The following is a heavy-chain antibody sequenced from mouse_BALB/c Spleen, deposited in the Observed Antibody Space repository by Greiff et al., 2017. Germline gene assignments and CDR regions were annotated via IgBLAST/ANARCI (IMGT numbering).Heavy chain of an antibody. CDR3: ARDYGNYVDYAMDY. V-gene: IGHV14-1*02. Sequence: VQLQQSGPELVKPGASVKISCKASGYTFTDYNMHWVKQRPEQGLEWIGWIDPENGNTIYDPKFQGKASITADTSSNTAYLQLSSLTSEDTAVYYCARDYGNYVDYAMDYWGQGTSVTVSS. D-gene: IGHD2-1*01. CDR1: GYTFTDYN. J-gene: IGHJ4*01. CDR2: IDPENGNT.